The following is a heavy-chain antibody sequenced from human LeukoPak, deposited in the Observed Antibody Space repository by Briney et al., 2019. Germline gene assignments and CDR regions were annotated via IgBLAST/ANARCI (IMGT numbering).Heavy chain of an antibody. V-gene: IGHV4-39*01. Sequence: PSETLSLTCTVSGGSISSSSYYWGWIRQPPGKGLEWIGSIYYSGSTYYNPSLKSRVTISVDTSKNQFSLKLSSVTAADTAVYYCARRAAARRSYWFDPWGQGTLVTVSS. CDR1: GGSISSSSYY. D-gene: IGHD6-6*01. CDR2: IYYSGST. CDR3: ARRAAARRSYWFDP. J-gene: IGHJ5*02.